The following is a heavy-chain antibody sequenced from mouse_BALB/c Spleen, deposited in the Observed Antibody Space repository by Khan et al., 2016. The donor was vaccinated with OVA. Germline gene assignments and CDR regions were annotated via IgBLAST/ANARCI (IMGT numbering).Heavy chain of an antibody. J-gene: IGHJ4*01. V-gene: IGHV2-6-1*01. D-gene: IGHD2-10*01. CDR2: IWSDGST. Sequence: QVQLKQSGPGLVAPSQSLSITCTISGFSLTDYGVHWLRQPPGKGLEWLVVIWSDGSTTYNSTLKSRLIISKDNSKSQVFLKMNSLQTDDTAMYYSARQPYYHYYIMDYWGQGTSVTVSS. CDR1: GFSLTDYG. CDR3: ARQPYYHYYIMDY.